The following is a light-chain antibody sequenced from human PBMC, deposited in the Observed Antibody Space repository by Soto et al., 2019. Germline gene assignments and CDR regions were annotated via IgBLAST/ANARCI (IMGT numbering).Light chain of an antibody. CDR2: DAS. Sequence: VLTQSPATLSLSPGERATLSCRASQSVSSYLDWYQKKAGQAPRLLIYDASNRATGIPARFTGSGYGTDFTITISSIETEDFEVYYCQQRSNWPRTFGQGTQVDIK. CDR3: QQRSNWPRT. J-gene: IGKJ1*01. V-gene: IGKV3-11*01. CDR1: QSVSSY.